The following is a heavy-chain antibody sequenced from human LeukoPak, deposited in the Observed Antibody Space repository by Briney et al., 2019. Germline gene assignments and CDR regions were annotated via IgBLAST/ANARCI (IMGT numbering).Heavy chain of an antibody. D-gene: IGHD3-10*01. V-gene: IGHV4-59*12. J-gene: IGHJ3*02. CDR3: AKSNGYGLVDI. CDR1: GGSISSYY. CDR2: IYYSGST. Sequence: PSETLSLTCTVSGGSISSYYWSWIRQPPGKGLEWIGYIYYSGSTNYNPSLKSRVTISVDTSRNQFSLKLNSVTAVDTAVYYCAKSNGYGLVDIWGQGTMVTVSS.